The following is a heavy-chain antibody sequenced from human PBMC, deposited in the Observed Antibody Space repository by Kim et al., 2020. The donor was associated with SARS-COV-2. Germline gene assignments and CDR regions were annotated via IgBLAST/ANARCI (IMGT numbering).Heavy chain of an antibody. CDR1: GYTFTSYA. CDR3: ARGDVITIFGVVISYYYAMDV. V-gene: IGHV7-4-1*02. J-gene: IGHJ6*02. CDR2: INTNTGNP. D-gene: IGHD3-3*01. Sequence: ASVKVSCKASGYTFTSYAMNWMRQAPGQGLEWMGWINTNTGNPTYAQGFTGRFVFSLDTSVSTAYLQISSLKAEDTAVYYCARGDVITIFGVVISYYYAMDVWGQGTTVTVSS.